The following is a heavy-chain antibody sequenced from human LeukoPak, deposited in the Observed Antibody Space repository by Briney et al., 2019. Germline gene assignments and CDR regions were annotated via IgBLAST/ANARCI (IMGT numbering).Heavy chain of an antibody. CDR2: INHSGST. D-gene: IGHD3-22*01. CDR1: GGSFSGYY. V-gene: IGHV4-34*01. Sequence: SETLSLTCAVYGGSFSGYYWSWIRQPPGKGLEWIGEINHSGSTNYNPSLKSRVTISVDTSKNQFSLKLSSVTAADTAVYYCARTYYYDSSGYIHFDYWGQGTLVTVSS. CDR3: ARTYYYDSSGYIHFDY. J-gene: IGHJ4*02.